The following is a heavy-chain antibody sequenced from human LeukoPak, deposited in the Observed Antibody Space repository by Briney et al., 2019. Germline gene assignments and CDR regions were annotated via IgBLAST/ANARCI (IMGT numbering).Heavy chain of an antibody. D-gene: IGHD3-16*01. J-gene: IGHJ4*02. Sequence: GGSLRLSCAASGFTFSSYAMSWVRQAPGKGLEWVSAISGSGGSTYYADSVKGRFTISRDNAKNSLYLQMNSLRAEDTAVYYCARDRLGVDYWGQGTLVTVSS. V-gene: IGHV3-23*01. CDR1: GFTFSSYA. CDR2: ISGSGGST. CDR3: ARDRLGVDY.